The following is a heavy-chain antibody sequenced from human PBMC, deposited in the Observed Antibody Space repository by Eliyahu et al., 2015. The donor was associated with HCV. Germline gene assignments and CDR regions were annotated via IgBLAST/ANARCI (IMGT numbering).Heavy chain of an antibody. Sequence: QLQLQESGPGLVRPSETLSXTCXXXGGSIXSSTWTWGXIRQPPGKGLXWIGTISSSGPTYYSSSLQSRVTMSVDTSENKFSLKLSSVTAADTAVYFCARLPTGFPNWFGPWGRGTLVTVSS. V-gene: IGHV4-39*01. J-gene: IGHJ5*02. CDR3: ARLPTGFPNWFGP. CDR2: ISSSGPT. CDR1: GGSIXSSTWT. D-gene: IGHD3-9*01.